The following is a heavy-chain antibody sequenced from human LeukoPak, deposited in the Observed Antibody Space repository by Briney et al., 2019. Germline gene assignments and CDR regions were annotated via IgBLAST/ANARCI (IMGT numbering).Heavy chain of an antibody. CDR1: GYTFTSYY. Sequence: ASVKVSCKASGYTFTSYYMHWVRQAPGQGLEWMGIINPSGGSTSYAQKFQGRVTMTRNTSISTAYMELSSLRSEDTAVYYCAKDYDILTGYLWGQGTLVTVSS. CDR3: AKDYDILTGYL. V-gene: IGHV1-46*01. J-gene: IGHJ4*02. D-gene: IGHD3-9*01. CDR2: INPSGGST.